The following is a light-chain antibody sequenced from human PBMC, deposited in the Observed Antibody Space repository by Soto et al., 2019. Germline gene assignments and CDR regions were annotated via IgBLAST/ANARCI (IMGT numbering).Light chain of an antibody. V-gene: IGKV1-5*01. CDR1: QSISSW. CDR3: QQYNSYWT. CDR2: DAS. Sequence: DIQMTQSPSTLSASVGDRVTITCRASQSISSWLAWYQQKPGKAPKLLIYDASSLESGVPSRFSGSGSGTEFTLTINSLQLDDFATYYCQQYNSYWTFGQGT. J-gene: IGKJ1*01.